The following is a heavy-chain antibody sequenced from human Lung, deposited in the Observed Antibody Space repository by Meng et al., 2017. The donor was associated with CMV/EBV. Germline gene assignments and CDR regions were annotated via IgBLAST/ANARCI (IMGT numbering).Heavy chain of an antibody. V-gene: IGHV3-9*01. D-gene: IGHD4-17*01. J-gene: IGHJ6*02. Sequence: SLRLSCAASGFSFKDYGMNWVRQAPGKGLEWVAGISWNSGSIGYADSVKGRFTISRDNAKNSLYLQMNSLRPEDTALYYCAKEDGGAYGLDVWGQGTTVTVSS. CDR3: AKEDGGAYGLDV. CDR1: GFSFKDYG. CDR2: ISWNSGSI.